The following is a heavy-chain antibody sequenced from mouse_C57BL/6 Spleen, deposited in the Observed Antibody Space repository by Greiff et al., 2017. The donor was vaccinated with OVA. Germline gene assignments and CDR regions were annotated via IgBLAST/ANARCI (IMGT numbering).Heavy chain of an antibody. CDR3: ARSGSSGYWYFGG. D-gene: IGHD3-2*02. Sequence: QVHLQQPVAELVKPGASVKLSCKASGYTFTSYWMHWVKQRPGQGLEWIGMIHPNSGSTKYTEKFKGKATLTVDKSSSTASMQLSSLTSEDSAVDDGARSGSSGYWYFGGWGTVATVTVSS. V-gene: IGHV1-64*01. CDR1: GYTFTSYW. J-gene: IGHJ1*03. CDR2: IHPNSGST.